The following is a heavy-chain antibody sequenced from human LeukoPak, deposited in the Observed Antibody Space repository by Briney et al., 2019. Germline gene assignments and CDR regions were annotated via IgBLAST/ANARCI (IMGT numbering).Heavy chain of an antibody. CDR3: AKDAHSGSYFDY. CDR2: ISGTGGTT. Sequence: RGSLRLSCAASGFTFSSNAMWWVRQAPGKGLEWVSLISGTGGTTYYADSVKGRLTISRDNSKNTLYLQMNSLRVEDTAVYYCAKDAHSGSYFDYWGQGILVTVSS. D-gene: IGHD1-26*01. CDR1: GFTFSSNA. J-gene: IGHJ4*01. V-gene: IGHV3-23*01.